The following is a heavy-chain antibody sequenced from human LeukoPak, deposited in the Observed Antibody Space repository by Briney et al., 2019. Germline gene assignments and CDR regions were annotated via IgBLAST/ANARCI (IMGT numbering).Heavy chain of an antibody. Sequence: PSETLSLTCAVSGGSISSSNWWSWVRQPPGKGLEWIGEIYHSGSTNYNPSLKSRVTISVDTSKNQFSLKLSSVTAADTAVYYCARGRNWNLHFDYWGQGTLVTVSS. D-gene: IGHD1-7*01. CDR1: GGSISSSNW. CDR2: IYHSGST. CDR3: ARGRNWNLHFDY. J-gene: IGHJ4*02. V-gene: IGHV4-4*02.